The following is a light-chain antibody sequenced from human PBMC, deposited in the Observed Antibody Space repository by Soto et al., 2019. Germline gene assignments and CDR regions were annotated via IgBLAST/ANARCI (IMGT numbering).Light chain of an antibody. J-gene: IGLJ1*01. Sequence: QSVLTQPAAVSGSPGESITISCTGTSGDIGSYNRVSWYQQHPGKAPKLIIYEVTDRPSGVSNRFSGSKSGNPASLTISGIQAEDEAEYYCSSYTNINTRACVLGTGNKVTVL. CDR3: SSYTNINTRACV. V-gene: IGLV2-14*01. CDR2: EVT. CDR1: SGDIGSYNR.